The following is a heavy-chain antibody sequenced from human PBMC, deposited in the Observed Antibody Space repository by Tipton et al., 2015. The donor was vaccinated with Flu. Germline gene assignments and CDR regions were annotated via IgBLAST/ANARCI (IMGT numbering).Heavy chain of an antibody. D-gene: IGHD6-13*01. CDR3: AREGSSWYRHWYYGMDV. CDR1: GGSISSGGYY. V-gene: IGHV4-31*03. Sequence: TLSLTCTVSGGSISSGGYYWSWIRQHPGKGLEWIGYIYYSGSTYYNPSLKSRVTISVDTSKNQFSLKLSSVTAADTAVYYCAREGSSWYRHWYYGMDVWGQGTTVTVSS. CDR2: IYYSGST. J-gene: IGHJ6*02.